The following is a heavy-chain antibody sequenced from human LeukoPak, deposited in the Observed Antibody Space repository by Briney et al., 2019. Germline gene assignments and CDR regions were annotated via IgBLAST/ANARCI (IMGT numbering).Heavy chain of an antibody. V-gene: IGHV4-39*07. J-gene: IGHJ6*03. D-gene: IGHD2-15*01. CDR2: IYYSGST. CDR1: GGSISSSSYY. Sequence: SETLSLICTVSGGSISSSSYYWGWIRQPLGKGLEWIESIYYSGSTYYNRSLKSRVTISVDTSKNQFSLKLSSVTAADTAVYYCARTTEGYCRGRSCYSYYYYMDVWGKGTTVTVSS. CDR3: ARTTEGYCRGRSCYSYYYYMDV.